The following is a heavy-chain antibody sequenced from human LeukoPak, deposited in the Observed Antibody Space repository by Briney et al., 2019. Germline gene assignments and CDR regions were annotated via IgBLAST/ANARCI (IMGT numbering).Heavy chain of an antibody. J-gene: IGHJ3*02. Sequence: SETLSLTSTVSGVSISSYYWSWIRQPPGKGLEWIGYIYYSGSTNYNPSLKSRVTISVDTSKNQFSLKLSSVTAADTAVYYCARGSMIGDAFDIWGQGTMVTVSS. CDR1: GVSISSYY. CDR3: ARGSMIGDAFDI. CDR2: IYYSGST. D-gene: IGHD3-22*01. V-gene: IGHV4-59*01.